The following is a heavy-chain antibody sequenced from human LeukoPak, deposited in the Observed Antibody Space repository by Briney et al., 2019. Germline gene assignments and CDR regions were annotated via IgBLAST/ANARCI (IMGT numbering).Heavy chain of an antibody. CDR3: ARGRSSSYGY. V-gene: IGHV4-34*01. Sequence: KASETLSLTCAVYGGSFSGYYWSWIRQPPGKGLEWIGEINHSGSTNYNPSLKSRVTISVDTSKNQFSLKLSSVTAADTAVYYCARGRSSSYGYWGQGTLVTVFS. CDR2: INHSGST. J-gene: IGHJ4*02. CDR1: GGSFSGYY. D-gene: IGHD3-16*01.